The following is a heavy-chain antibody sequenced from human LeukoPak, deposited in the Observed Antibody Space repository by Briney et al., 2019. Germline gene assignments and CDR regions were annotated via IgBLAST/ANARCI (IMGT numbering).Heavy chain of an antibody. CDR3: ARVQYQLLRAEYFQH. Sequence: ASVKVSCKASGYTFTIYYIHWVRQAPGQGLEWMGLINPSGGSTNYAQKFQGRVTMTTDTSTSTAYMELRSLRSDDTAVYYCARVQYQLLRAEYFQHWGQGTLVTVSS. D-gene: IGHD2-2*01. CDR2: INPSGGST. J-gene: IGHJ1*01. V-gene: IGHV1-46*01. CDR1: GYTFTIYY.